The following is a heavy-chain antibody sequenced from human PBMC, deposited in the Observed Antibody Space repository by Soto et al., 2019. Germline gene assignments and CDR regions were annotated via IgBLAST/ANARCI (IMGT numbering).Heavy chain of an antibody. CDR2: IWYDGSNK. V-gene: IGHV3-33*01. J-gene: IGHJ4*02. Sequence: PGGSLRLSCAASGFTFSSYGMHWVRQAPGKGLEWVAVIWYDGSNKYYADSVKGRFTISRDNSKDTLCLQMNSLRAEDTAVYYCARDISGGWYFDYWGRGTLVTVSS. D-gene: IGHD1-20*01. CDR3: ARDISGGWYFDY. CDR1: GFTFSSYG.